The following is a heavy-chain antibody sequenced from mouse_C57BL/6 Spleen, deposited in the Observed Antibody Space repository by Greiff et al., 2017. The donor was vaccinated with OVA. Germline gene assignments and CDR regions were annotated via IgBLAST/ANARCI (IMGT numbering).Heavy chain of an antibody. D-gene: IGHD1-1*01. CDR1: GYTFTSYW. V-gene: IGHV1-5*01. J-gene: IGHJ4*01. Sequence: VQLQQSGTVLARPGASVKMSCKTSGYTFTSYWMHWVKQRPGQGLEWIGAIYPGNGDTSYNQKFKGKANLTAVTSSSTAYMERSSLTNEDSAVYYGTLSYYYGSEAMDYWGQGTSVTVAS. CDR2: IYPGNGDT. CDR3: TLSYYYGSEAMDY.